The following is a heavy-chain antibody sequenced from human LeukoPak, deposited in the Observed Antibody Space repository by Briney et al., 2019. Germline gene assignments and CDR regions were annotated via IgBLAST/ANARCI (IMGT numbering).Heavy chain of an antibody. Sequence: GGSLRLSCAASGFTFSSYEMNWVRQAPGKGLEWVSYISSSGSTIYYADSVKGRFTISRDNAKNSLYLQMNSLRAEDTAVYYCARGLSRTDYYYYYMDVWGKGTTVTVSS. V-gene: IGHV3-48*03. CDR3: ARGLSRTDYYYYYMDV. J-gene: IGHJ6*03. D-gene: IGHD3-16*02. CDR1: GFTFSSYE. CDR2: ISSSGSTI.